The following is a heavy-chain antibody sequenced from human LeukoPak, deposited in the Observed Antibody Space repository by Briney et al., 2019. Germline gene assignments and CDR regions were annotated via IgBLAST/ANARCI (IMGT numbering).Heavy chain of an antibody. J-gene: IGHJ4*02. CDR1: GGSFSGYY. D-gene: IGHD5-24*01. Sequence: PSETLSLTCAVYGGSFSGYYRTWIRQPPGKGLEWIGEIHYSGRINYNPSLKSRVTISADTSNNHFSLKMNSVTAADTAVYYCSRGTDAYKCGNSWGQGTLVTVSS. V-gene: IGHV4-34*01. CDR3: SRGTDAYKCGNS. CDR2: IHYSGRI.